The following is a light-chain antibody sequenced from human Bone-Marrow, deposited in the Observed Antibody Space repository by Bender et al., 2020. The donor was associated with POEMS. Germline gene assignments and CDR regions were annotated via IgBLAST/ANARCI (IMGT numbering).Light chain of an antibody. CDR3: CSYTTTDTFV. CDR1: SSDVGSFNL. Sequence: QSALTQPASVSGSPGQSITISCTGTSSDVGSFNLVSWYQQHPGQAPKLLIYDVTKRPSGVSSRFSGSKSGNTASLTISGLQAEDGADYFCCSYTTTDTFVFGTGTQVTVL. J-gene: IGLJ1*01. V-gene: IGLV2-23*02. CDR2: DVT.